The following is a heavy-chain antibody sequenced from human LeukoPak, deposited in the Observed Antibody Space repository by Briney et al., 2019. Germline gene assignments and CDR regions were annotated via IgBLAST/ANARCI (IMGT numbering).Heavy chain of an antibody. D-gene: IGHD4-17*01. J-gene: IGHJ4*02. CDR2: INPSGGST. CDR1: GYTFTSYY. V-gene: IGHV1-46*01. Sequence: GASVKVSCNASGYTFTSYYMHWVRQAPGQGLEWMGIINPSGGSTNYAQRFQGRVTMTRDTSTSTAYMELRSLRSDDTAVYYCARSLIYGDSRPFEYWGQGTLVTVSS. CDR3: ARSLIYGDSRPFEY.